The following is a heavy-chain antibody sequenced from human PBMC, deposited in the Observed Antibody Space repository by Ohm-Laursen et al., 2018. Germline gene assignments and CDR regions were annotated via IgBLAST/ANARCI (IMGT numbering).Heavy chain of an antibody. Sequence: SLRLSCAASGFTFSGSAIHWVRQPSGKGLEWVGRIRSRTNSYATTYSASVKGRFTISRDDSKNTAYLQMNSLKTEDTAVYYYTRQPYDADAFDIWGQGTMVTVSS. CDR1: GFTFSGSA. CDR3: TRQPYDADAFDI. J-gene: IGHJ3*02. D-gene: IGHD3-22*01. V-gene: IGHV3-73*01. CDR2: IRSRTNSYAT.